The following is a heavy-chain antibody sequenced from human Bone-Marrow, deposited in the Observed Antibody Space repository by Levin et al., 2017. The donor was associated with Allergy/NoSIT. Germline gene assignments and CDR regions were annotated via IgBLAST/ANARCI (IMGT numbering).Heavy chain of an antibody. CDR1: GFTFSSYW. J-gene: IGHJ3*02. V-gene: IGHV3-74*01. D-gene: IGHD2-2*01. Sequence: GGSLRLSCATSGFTFSSYWMHWVRQAPGKGLVWDSRIKNDGSSTNYGDSVKGRFTISRDNAKNTLYLQMNSLRAEDTAVYYCARDRNFKCSSTSCYVAFDIWGQGTMVTVSS. CDR2: IKNDGSST. CDR3: ARDRNFKCSSTSCYVAFDI.